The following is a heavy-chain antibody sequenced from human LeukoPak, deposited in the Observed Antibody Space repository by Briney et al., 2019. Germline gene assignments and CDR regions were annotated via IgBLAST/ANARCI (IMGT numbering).Heavy chain of an antibody. CDR2: IIPIFGTA. Sequence: GASVKVSCKASGGTFSSYAISWVRQAPGQGLEWMGGIIPIFGTANYAQKFQGRVTITADESTSTAYMELSSLRSEDTAAYYCARMPINYYDSSGPLDYWGQGTLVTVSS. J-gene: IGHJ4*02. CDR1: GGTFSSYA. D-gene: IGHD3-22*01. CDR3: ARMPINYYDSSGPLDY. V-gene: IGHV1-69*13.